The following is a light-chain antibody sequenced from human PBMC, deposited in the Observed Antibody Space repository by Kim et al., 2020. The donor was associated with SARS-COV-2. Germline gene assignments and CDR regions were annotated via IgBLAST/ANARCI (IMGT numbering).Light chain of an antibody. CDR1: SLRSYY. CDR3: NSRDSNDNVV. Sequence: VALGQTVRITCQGDSLRSYYATWYQQKPGQAPILVIYGKNNRPSGIPDRFSGPSSGNTASLTITGTQAGDEAVYYCNSRDSNDNVVIGGGTQLTVL. V-gene: IGLV3-19*01. CDR2: GKN. J-gene: IGLJ2*01.